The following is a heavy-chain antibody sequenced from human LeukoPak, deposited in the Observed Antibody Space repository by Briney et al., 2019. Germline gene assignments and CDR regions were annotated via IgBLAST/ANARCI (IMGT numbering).Heavy chain of an antibody. CDR1: GYTFTSYG. CDR2: ISAYNGNT. V-gene: IGHV1-18*01. CDR3: ARDSPIVVVISDAFDI. J-gene: IGHJ3*02. Sequence: ASVKVSCKASGYTFTSYGISWVRQAPGQGLEWMGWISAYNGNTNYAQKLQGRVTMTTDTSTSTAYMELRSLRSDDTAVYYCARDSPIVVVISDAFDIWGQGTMVTVSS. D-gene: IGHD3-22*01.